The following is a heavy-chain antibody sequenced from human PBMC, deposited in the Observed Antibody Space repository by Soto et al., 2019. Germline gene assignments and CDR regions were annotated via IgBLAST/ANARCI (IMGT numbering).Heavy chain of an antibody. CDR3: AKGLSGWLDY. Sequence: GGSLRLSCAASGFTFSSYGMHWVRQAPGKGLEWVAVISYDGSNKYYADSVKGRFTISRDNSKNTLYLQMNSLRAEDTAVYYCAKGLSGWLDYWGQGTLVTVSS. J-gene: IGHJ4*02. CDR2: ISYDGSNK. V-gene: IGHV3-30*18. CDR1: GFTFSSYG. D-gene: IGHD6-19*01.